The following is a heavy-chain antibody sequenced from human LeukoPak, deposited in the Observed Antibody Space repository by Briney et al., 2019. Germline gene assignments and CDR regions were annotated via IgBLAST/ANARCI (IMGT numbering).Heavy chain of an antibody. CDR3: ARVAAAIPRWYFDL. CDR1: RGGICDYV. V-gene: IGHV1-69*06. J-gene: IGHJ2*01. CDR2: IIPFFGTS. D-gene: IGHD2-2*01. Sequence: SSVRVSCELSRGGICDYVISSGPEAPGQRREWRGVIIPFFGTSNYAQKFQGRVTITADKSTNTAYMELSSLRSEDTAVYYCARVAAAIPRWYFDLWGRGTLVTVSS.